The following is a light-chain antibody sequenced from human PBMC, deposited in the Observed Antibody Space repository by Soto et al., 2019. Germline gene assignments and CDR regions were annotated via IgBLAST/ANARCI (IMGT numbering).Light chain of an antibody. Sequence: EMALTQSPGTLSLSPGERVTLSCRASQSVSSTYLAWYQQHPGQAPRLLIYGATSTATGIPDRFSGSGSGTDFTLTISRLEPEDFAVYYCQQYGRSPLTFGGGTKVEIK. J-gene: IGKJ4*01. V-gene: IGKV3-20*01. CDR3: QQYGRSPLT. CDR2: GAT. CDR1: QSVSSTY.